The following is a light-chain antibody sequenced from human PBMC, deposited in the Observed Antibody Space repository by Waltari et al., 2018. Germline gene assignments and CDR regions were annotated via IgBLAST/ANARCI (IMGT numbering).Light chain of an antibody. Sequence: QSVLTQPPSVSEAPRQRVTISCSGSSSNIGRNGVNWYQQVTGKAPKLLIYFDDLLPSGVSDRFSASQSRTSASLAISGLQSDDEADYYCSVWDASVNGVIFCGGTRLTVL. CDR1: SSNIGRNG. CDR3: SVWDASVNGVI. V-gene: IGLV1-36*01. J-gene: IGLJ2*01. CDR2: FDD.